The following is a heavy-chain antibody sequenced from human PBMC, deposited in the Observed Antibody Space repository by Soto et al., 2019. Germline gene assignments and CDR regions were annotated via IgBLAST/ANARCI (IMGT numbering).Heavy chain of an antibody. V-gene: IGHV3-9*01. D-gene: IGHD3-10*01. CDR2: INWDSDTI. Sequence: EVQLVESGGDLVQPGRSLRLSCAASGFTFDDYAMHWVRQVPGKGLEWVAGINWDSDTIAYAASVRGRFTISRDNAKNSLYLQMNSLRAEYTALYYCAKDFHTNMALMDVWGKGTTVTVSS. J-gene: IGHJ6*04. CDR1: GFTFDDYA. CDR3: AKDFHTNMALMDV.